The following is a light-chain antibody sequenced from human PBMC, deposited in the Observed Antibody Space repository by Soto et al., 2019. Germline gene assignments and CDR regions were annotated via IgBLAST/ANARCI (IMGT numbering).Light chain of an antibody. CDR2: GAS. CDR3: QYYGSSPLT. Sequence: EIVLTQSPGTLSLSPGERATLSCRASQSVSSSYLAWYQQKPGQAPRLIIYGASIRATGIPDRFSGSGSGTDFTLTISRLDPEDFAVYYCQYYGSSPLTFGGGTKVEIK. V-gene: IGKV3-20*01. CDR1: QSVSSSY. J-gene: IGKJ4*01.